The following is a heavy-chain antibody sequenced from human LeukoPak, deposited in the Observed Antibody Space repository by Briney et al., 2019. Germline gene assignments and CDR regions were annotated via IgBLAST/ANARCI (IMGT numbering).Heavy chain of an antibody. V-gene: IGHV3-74*01. CDR1: GFPFSSYW. CDR3: ARGGYYYDSSGSQADFDY. J-gene: IGHJ4*02. D-gene: IGHD3-22*01. CDR2: INSDGSSA. Sequence: GGSLRLSCVASGFPFSSYWMHWVRQAPGKGLVWVSRINSDGSSASYADSVKGRFTISRDNAKNTLYLQMNSLRAEDTAVYYCARGGYYYDSSGSQADFDYWGQGTLVTVSS.